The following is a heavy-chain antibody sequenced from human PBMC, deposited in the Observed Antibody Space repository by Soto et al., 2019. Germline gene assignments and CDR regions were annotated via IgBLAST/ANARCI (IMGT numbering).Heavy chain of an antibody. D-gene: IGHD2-2*01. CDR3: ARGVVPAATYYYYYMDV. CDR2: INPNSGGT. J-gene: IGHJ6*03. Sequence: ASVKVSCKASGYTFTGYYMHWVRQAPGQGLEWMGWINPNSGGTNYAQKFQGWVTMTRDTSISTAYMELSRLRSDDTAVYYCARGVVPAATYYYYYMDVWGKGTTVTVPS. CDR1: GYTFTGYY. V-gene: IGHV1-2*04.